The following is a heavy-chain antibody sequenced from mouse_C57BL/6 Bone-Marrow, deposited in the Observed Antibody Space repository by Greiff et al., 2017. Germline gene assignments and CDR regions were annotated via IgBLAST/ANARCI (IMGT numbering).Heavy chain of an antibody. J-gene: IGHJ3*01. CDR1: EYEFPSHD. CDR3: GRLWDEVAY. D-gene: IGHD4-1*01. CDR2: INSDGGST. Sequence: EVKLVESGGGLVQPGESLKLSCESNEYEFPSHDMSWVRKTPEKRLELVAVINSDGGSTYYPDTMERRFIISRDNTKKTLYLQMSSMRSEDAALYYGGRLWDEVAYWGQGTLVTVSA. V-gene: IGHV5-2*03.